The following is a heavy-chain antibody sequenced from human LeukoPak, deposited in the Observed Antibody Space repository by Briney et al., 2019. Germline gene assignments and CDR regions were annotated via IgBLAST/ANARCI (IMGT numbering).Heavy chain of an antibody. CDR3: AREPYVSGSYYNY. CDR2: ISSSSNYI. D-gene: IGHD3-10*01. Sequence: GGSLRLSCAASGFTFSSCTMNWVRQAPGKGLEWVSPISSSSNYIYYADSVKGRFTISRDNAKNSLYLQMNSLRAEDTAVYYCAREPYVSGSYYNYWGQGTLVTVSS. J-gene: IGHJ4*02. CDR1: GFTFSSCT. V-gene: IGHV3-21*01.